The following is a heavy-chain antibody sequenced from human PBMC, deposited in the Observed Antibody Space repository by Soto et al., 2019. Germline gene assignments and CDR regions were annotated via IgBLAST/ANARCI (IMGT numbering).Heavy chain of an antibody. J-gene: IGHJ4*02. D-gene: IGHD6-19*01. CDR1: GFTFSSYA. CDR2: ISYDGSNK. CDR3: AGVTAVAGTGPSFFDY. V-gene: IGHV3-30-3*01. Sequence: GGSLRLSCAASGFTFSSYAMHWVRQAPGKGLEWVAVISYDGSNKYYADSVKGRFTISRDNSKNTLYLQMNSLRAEDTAAYYCAGVTAVAGTGPSFFDYWGQGTLVTVSS.